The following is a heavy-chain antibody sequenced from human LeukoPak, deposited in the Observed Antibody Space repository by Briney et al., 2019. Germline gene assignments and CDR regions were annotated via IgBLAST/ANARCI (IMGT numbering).Heavy chain of an antibody. V-gene: IGHV3-30*02. Sequence: GGSLRFSCAASGFTFRSYGMHWVRQAPGKGLEWVAFIRYDGSNKYYADSVKGRFTISRDNSKNTMYLQMNSLRAEDTAVYYCAKDKISYGSGSYYSGLGFDPWGQGTLVTVSS. D-gene: IGHD3-10*01. CDR1: GFTFRSYG. CDR3: AKDKISYGSGSYYSGLGFDP. CDR2: IRYDGSNK. J-gene: IGHJ5*02.